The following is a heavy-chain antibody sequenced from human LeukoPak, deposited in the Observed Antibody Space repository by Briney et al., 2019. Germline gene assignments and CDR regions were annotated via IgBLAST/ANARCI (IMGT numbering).Heavy chain of an antibody. CDR1: GGSISISSYY. Sequence: SETLSLTCTVSGGSISISSYYWGWIRQPPGKGLEWIGSIYYSGSTYYNPSLKSRVTISVDTSKNQFSLKLSSVTAADTAVYYCARQEDPYYDSSGYYYRFDYWGQGTLVTVSS. CDR2: IYYSGST. V-gene: IGHV4-39*01. J-gene: IGHJ4*02. D-gene: IGHD3-22*01. CDR3: ARQEDPYYDSSGYYYRFDY.